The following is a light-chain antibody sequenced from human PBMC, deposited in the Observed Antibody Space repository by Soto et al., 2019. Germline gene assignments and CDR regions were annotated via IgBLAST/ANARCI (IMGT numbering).Light chain of an antibody. J-gene: IGKJ4*01. CDR1: QSISSY. V-gene: IGKV1-39*01. CDR3: QQSYSTPPT. CDR2: AAS. Sequence: DIQMTQSPSSLSASVGDRVTITCRASQSISSYLNWHQQKPGKAPKLLIYAASSLQSGVPSRFSGSGSGTDFTLTISSLQPEDFATYSCQQSYSTPPTFGGGTKVEIK.